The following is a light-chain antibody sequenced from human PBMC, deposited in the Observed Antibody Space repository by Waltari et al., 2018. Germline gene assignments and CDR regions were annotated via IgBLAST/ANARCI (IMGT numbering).Light chain of an antibody. J-gene: IGKJ3*01. CDR1: QTVSSY. CDR2: DAS. Sequence: EIVLTQSPATLSLSPVERATLPCRSSQTVSSYLAWYQQKPGQAPRLLIYDASNRATGIPARFSGSGSGTEFTLTISSLEPEDFAVYYCQQRSNWLFTFGPGTKVDIK. CDR3: QQRSNWLFT. V-gene: IGKV3-11*01.